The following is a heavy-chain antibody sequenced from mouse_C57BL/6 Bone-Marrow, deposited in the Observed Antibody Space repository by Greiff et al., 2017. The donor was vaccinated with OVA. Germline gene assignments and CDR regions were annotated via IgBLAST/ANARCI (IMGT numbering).Heavy chain of an antibody. CDR3: ARGWLLRYSAMDY. V-gene: IGHV1-61*01. D-gene: IGHD2-3*01. CDR2: IYPSDSET. J-gene: IGHJ4*01. Sequence: QVQLQQPGAELVRPGSSVKLSCKASGYTFTSYWMDWVKQRPGQGLEWIGNIYPSDSETHYNQKFKDKATLTVDKSSSTAYMQLSSLTSEDSAVYYCARGWLLRYSAMDYWGQGTSVTVSS. CDR1: GYTFTSYW.